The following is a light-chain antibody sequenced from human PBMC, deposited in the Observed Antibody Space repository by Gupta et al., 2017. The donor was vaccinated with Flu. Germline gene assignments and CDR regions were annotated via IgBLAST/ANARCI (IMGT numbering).Light chain of an antibody. CDR1: GGEVGAKKF. CDR2: EDN. J-gene: IGLJ1*01. Sequence: NTRTATGGEVGAKKFVYWYQQHPGHAHILVVYEDNNRPAGVPGRFSGSKSGNTATLTLSGGEEGEEADYYCNADASSSSLVFGTGTKLTVL. V-gene: IGLV2-8*01. CDR3: NADASSSSLV.